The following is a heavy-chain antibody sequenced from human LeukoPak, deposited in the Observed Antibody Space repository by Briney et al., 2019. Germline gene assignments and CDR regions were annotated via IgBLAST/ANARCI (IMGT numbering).Heavy chain of an antibody. CDR1: GYTFTGYY. D-gene: IGHD1-26*01. CDR3: AREIVGAFDY. CDR2: IIPILGIA. J-gene: IGHJ4*02. Sequence: SVKVSCKASGYTFTGYYMHRVRQAPGQGLEWMGRIIPILGIANYAQKFQGRVTITADKSTSTAYMELSSLRSEDTAVYYCAREIVGAFDYWGQGTLVTVSS. V-gene: IGHV1-69*04.